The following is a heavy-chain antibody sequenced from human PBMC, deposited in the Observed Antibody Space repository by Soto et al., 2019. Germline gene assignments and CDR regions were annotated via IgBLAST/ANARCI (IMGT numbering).Heavy chain of an antibody. CDR3: ARQAADSSSWYNYYYYYGMDV. CDR2: IYYSGST. V-gene: IGHV4-39*01. CDR1: GDSISSSSYY. J-gene: IGHJ6*02. D-gene: IGHD6-13*01. Sequence: SETLSLTCTVSGDSISSSSYYWGWIRQPPGKGLEWIGSIYYSGSTYYNPSLKSRVTISVDTSKNQFSLKLSSVTAADTAVYYCARQAADSSSWYNYYYYYGMDVWGQGTTVTVSS.